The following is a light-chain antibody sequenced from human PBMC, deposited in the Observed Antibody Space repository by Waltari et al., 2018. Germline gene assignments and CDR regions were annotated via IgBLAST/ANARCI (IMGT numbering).Light chain of an antibody. CDR3: QVWDTSIDLSV. CDR2: YDS. Sequence: SYVLTQAPSVSVAPGETARITCGGNNIDDKNVHWYQQKPGQAPVLVIFYDSDRPSGIPERFSGSNSGNTATLTISRAEAGDEADYYCQVWDTSIDLSVFGTGTKVTVL. J-gene: IGLJ1*01. CDR1: NIDDKN. V-gene: IGLV3-21*04.